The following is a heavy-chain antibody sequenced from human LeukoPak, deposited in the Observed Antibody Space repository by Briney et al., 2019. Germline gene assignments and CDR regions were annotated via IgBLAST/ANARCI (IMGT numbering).Heavy chain of an antibody. D-gene: IGHD5-18*01. V-gene: IGHV4-38-2*02. J-gene: IGHJ5*02. CDR1: GYSISSGYY. CDR3: ARREAMVNH. CDR2: IYHSGST. Sequence: PSETLSLTCTVSGYSISSGYYWGWIRQPPGKGLEWIGSIYHSGSTYYNPSLKSRVTISVDKSKNQFSLKLSSVTAADTAVYYCARREAMVNHWGQGTLVTVSS.